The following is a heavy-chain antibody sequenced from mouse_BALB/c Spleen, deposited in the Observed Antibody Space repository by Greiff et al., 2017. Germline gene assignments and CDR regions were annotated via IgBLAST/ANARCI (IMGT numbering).Heavy chain of an antibody. Sequence: VQGVESGPGLVAPSQSLSITCTVSGFSLTDYGVSWIRQPPGKGLEWLGVIWGGGSTYYNSALKSRLSISKDNSKSQVFLKMNSLQTDDTAMYYCAKHSYRGVYYFDYWGQGTTLTVSS. J-gene: IGHJ2*01. V-gene: IGHV2-6-5*01. CDR2: IWGGGST. CDR1: GFSLTDYG. D-gene: IGHD2-10*01. CDR3: AKHSYRGVYYFDY.